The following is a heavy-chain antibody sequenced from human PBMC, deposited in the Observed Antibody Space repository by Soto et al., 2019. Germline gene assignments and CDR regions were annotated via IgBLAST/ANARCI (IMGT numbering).Heavy chain of an antibody. J-gene: IGHJ4*02. CDR3: ARDFDSSRGYYSRGVVDY. Sequence: QVQLVQSGAEVKKPGDSVKVSCKASGYTFADYYMHWVRQAPGQGLEWMGWINPHSGGTNYAQKFQGRVTMTRDTSISTAYMELSRVRSDDTAVYYCARDFDSSRGYYSRGVVDYWGQGTLVTVSS. V-gene: IGHV1-2*02. D-gene: IGHD3-22*01. CDR2: INPHSGGT. CDR1: GYTFADYY.